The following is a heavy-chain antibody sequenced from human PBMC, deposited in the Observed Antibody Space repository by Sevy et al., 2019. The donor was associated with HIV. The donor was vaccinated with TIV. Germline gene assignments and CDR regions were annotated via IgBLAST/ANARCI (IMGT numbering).Heavy chain of an antibody. CDR1: GFTFSSYA. CDR3: ARKDGYTPDYYYGMDV. D-gene: IGHD5-12*01. V-gene: IGHV3-30*04. Sequence: GGSLRLSCAASGFTFSSYAMHWVRQAPGKGLEWVAVISYDGSNKYYADSVKGRFTISRDNSKNTLYLQMNSLRAEDTAVYDCARKDGYTPDYYYGMDVWGQGTTVTVSS. J-gene: IGHJ6*02. CDR2: ISYDGSNK.